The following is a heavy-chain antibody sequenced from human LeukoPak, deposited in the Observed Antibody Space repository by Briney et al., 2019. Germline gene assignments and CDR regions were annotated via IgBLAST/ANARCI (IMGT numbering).Heavy chain of an antibody. V-gene: IGHV4-34*01. D-gene: IGHD3-10*01. CDR2: INHSGST. Sequence: SXXLSLTCAVYGGSFSGYYWSWIRQPPGKGLEWIGEINHSGSTNYNPSLKSRVTISVDTSKNQFSLKLSSVTAADTAVYYCARGRKVRGVIITDWGQGTLVTVSS. J-gene: IGHJ4*02. CDR3: ARGRKVRGVIITD. CDR1: GGSFSGYY.